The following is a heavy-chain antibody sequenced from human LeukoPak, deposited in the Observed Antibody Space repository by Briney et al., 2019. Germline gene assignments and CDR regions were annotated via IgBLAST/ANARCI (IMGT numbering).Heavy chain of an antibody. CDR1: GFTFSSYW. CDR3: AKNSDRGAYWSGGSCYPYYYYNMDV. CDR2: INSDGSST. Sequence: GGSLRLSCAASGFTFSSYWMNWVRQAPGKGLVWVSRINSDGSSTKYADSVKGRFTISRDNAKNTLFLQMNSLRAEDTAVYYCAKNSDRGAYWSGGSCYPYYYYNMDVWGKGTTVTISS. D-gene: IGHD2-15*01. J-gene: IGHJ6*03. V-gene: IGHV3-74*03.